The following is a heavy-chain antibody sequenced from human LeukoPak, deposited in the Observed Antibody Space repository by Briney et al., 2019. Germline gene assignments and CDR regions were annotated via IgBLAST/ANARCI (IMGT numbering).Heavy chain of an antibody. D-gene: IGHD3-22*01. J-gene: IGHJ5*02. CDR2: IYTSGST. CDR1: GGSISSYY. V-gene: IGHV4-4*07. CDR3: ARETVVVINYFGWFDP. Sequence: SETLSLTCTVSGGSISSYYWSWIRQPAGKGLEWIGRIYTSGSTNYNPSLKSRVTMSVDTSKNQFSLKLGSVTAADTAVYYCARETVVVINYFGWFDPWGQGTLVTVSS.